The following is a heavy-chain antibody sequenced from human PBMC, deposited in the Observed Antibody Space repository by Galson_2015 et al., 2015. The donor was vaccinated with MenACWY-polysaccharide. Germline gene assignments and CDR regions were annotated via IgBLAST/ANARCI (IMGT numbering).Heavy chain of an antibody. CDR2: IRNDGSDK. V-gene: IGHV3-30*02. CDR3: AREDEYNTPFEQ. J-gene: IGHJ4*02. CDR1: GFTFSTYD. Sequence: LRLSCAASGFTFSTYDMHWVRQAPGEGLEWVAFIRNDGSDKYYLDSVKGRFTISRDNSKNTLSLQMNSLGAGDTAVYYCAREDEYNTPFEQWGRGTLVTVSS. D-gene: IGHD1-14*01.